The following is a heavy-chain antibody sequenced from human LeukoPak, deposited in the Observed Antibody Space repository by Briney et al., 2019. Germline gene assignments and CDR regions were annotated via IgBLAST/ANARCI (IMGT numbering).Heavy chain of an antibody. Sequence: PGGSLRLSCAASGFTFSNYGMHWVRQAPGKGLEWVAFIRFDGSNKYYADSVKGRFTISRDNSKNTLYLQMNSLRAEDTAVYYCARAGLWERRWGAFDIWGQGTMVTVSS. CDR1: GFTFSNYG. D-gene: IGHD1-26*01. J-gene: IGHJ3*02. CDR2: IRFDGSNK. CDR3: ARAGLWERRWGAFDI. V-gene: IGHV3-30*02.